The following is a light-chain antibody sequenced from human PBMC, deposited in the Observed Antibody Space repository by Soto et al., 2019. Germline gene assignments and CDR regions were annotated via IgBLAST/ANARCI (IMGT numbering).Light chain of an antibody. CDR2: KGS. CDR1: QTISSW. CDR3: QHHNSYSEA. J-gene: IGKJ1*01. V-gene: IGKV1-5*03. Sequence: DIQMTQSPSTLSGSVGDRVTITCRASQTISSWLAWYQQKPGKAPKLLVYKGSTLKSGVPSRFSGSGPGTEFTLTISSLQPDDFATYYCQHHNSYSEAFGQGTKVELK.